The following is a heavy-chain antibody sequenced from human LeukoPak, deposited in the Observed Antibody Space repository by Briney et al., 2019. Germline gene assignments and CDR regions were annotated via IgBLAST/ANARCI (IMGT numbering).Heavy chain of an antibody. J-gene: IGHJ6*02. CDR2: IYYSGST. CDR1: GGSIRSTSYY. D-gene: IGHD6-19*01. V-gene: IGHV4-39*07. CDR3: ARVGLAAYYYYGMDV. Sequence: SETLSLTCTVSGGSIRSTSYYWGWIRQPPGKGLEWIGSIYYSGSTYYNPSLKSRVTMSLDTSKNQFSLKLSSVTAADTAVYYCARVGLAAYYYYGMDVWGQGTTVTVSS.